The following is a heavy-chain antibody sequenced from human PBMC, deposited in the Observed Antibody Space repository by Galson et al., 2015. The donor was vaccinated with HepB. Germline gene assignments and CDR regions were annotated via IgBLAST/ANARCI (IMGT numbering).Heavy chain of an antibody. V-gene: IGHV3-30-3*01. CDR2: ISYDGSNE. Sequence: SLRLSCATSGFTFSSYAMHWVRQTPGKGLEWVTVISYDGSNEYYADSVKGRFTISRDNSKNTLYLQMNSLRAEDTAVYYCARNGSSGWYGVWVDCWGQGTLVTVSS. CDR1: GFTFSSYA. D-gene: IGHD6-19*01. J-gene: IGHJ4*02. CDR3: ARNGSSGWYGVWVDC.